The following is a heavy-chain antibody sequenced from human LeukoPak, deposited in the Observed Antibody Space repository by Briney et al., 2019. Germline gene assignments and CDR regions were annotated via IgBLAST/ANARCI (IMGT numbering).Heavy chain of an antibody. CDR2: ISSNGATT. J-gene: IGHJ4*02. D-gene: IGHD3-10*01. V-gene: IGHV3-64*05. Sequence: GGSLRLSCSASGFTFSSYAMHWVRQAPGKGLEYVSAISSNGATTYYADSVKGRFTISRDNSKNTLYFKMSSLRPEDTAVYYCLKIVIAGGSFDYWGQGTLVTVSS. CDR3: LKIVIAGGSFDY. CDR1: GFTFSSYA.